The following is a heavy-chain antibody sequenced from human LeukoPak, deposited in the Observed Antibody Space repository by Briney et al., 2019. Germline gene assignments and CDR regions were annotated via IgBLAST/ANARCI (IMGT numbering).Heavy chain of an antibody. CDR3: ARSSSWYRPFDY. J-gene: IGHJ4*02. D-gene: IGHD6-13*01. Sequence: GGSLRLSCAASGFTFSSYEMNWVRQAPGRGLEWVSYISSSGSTIYYADSVKGRFSISRDNAKNSLYLQMNSLRAEDTAVYYCARSSSWYRPFDYWGQGTLVTVSS. CDR2: ISSSGSTI. CDR1: GFTFSSYE. V-gene: IGHV3-48*03.